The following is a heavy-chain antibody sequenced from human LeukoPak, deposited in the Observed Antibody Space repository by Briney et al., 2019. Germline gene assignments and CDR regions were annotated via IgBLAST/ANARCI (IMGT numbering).Heavy chain of an antibody. Sequence: SETLSLTCTVSGGSISSYYWSWIRQPPGKGLEWIGYIYYSGSTNYNPSLKSRVTISVDTSKNQFSLKLSSVAAADTAVYYCARDGGDWFDPWGQGTLVTVSS. J-gene: IGHJ5*02. CDR1: GGSISSYY. CDR2: IYYSGST. V-gene: IGHV4-59*01. CDR3: ARDGGDWFDP.